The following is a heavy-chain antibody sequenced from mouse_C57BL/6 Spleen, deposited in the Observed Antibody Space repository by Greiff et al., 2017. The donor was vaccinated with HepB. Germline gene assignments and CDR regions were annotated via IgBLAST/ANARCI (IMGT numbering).Heavy chain of an antibody. CDR1: GYTFTSYW. CDR2: IHPNSGST. D-gene: IGHD2-3*01. J-gene: IGHJ4*01. V-gene: IGHV1-64*01. CDR3: ARHDGWGYYAMDY. Sequence: VQLQQPGAELVKPGASVKLSCKASGYTFTSYWMHWVKQRPGQGLEWIGMIHPNSGSTNYNEKFKSKATLTVDKSSSTAYMQLSSLTSEDSAVYYCARHDGWGYYAMDYWGQGTSVTVSS.